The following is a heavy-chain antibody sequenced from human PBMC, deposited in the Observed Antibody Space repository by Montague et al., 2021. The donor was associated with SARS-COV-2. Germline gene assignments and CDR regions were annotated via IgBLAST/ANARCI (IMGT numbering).Heavy chain of an antibody. Sequence: TLSLTCTISGGSLKIDSSYWSWVRQPPGKGLEWIGRIFSGGSPDYSPSLQSRVAISLDTSNYRFSLRLTSVTAADTAVYFCAGGGNSFDDWGQGILVTVSS. V-gene: IGHV4-61*02. CDR2: IFSGGSP. CDR3: AGGGNSFDD. CDR1: GGSLKIDSSY. J-gene: IGHJ4*02.